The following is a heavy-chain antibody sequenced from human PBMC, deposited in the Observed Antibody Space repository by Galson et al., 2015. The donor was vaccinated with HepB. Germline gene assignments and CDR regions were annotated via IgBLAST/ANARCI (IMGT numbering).Heavy chain of an antibody. CDR2: IWYGGSNK. Sequence: SLRLSCAASGFTFSSYAMHWVRQAPGKGLEWVAVIWYGGSNKYYADSVKGRFTISRDNSKNTLYLQMNSLRDEDTAVFYCAREMGSSWYSYYGMDVGGQ. J-gene: IGHJ6*02. D-gene: IGHD6-13*01. V-gene: IGHV3-33*01. CDR1: GFTFSSYA. CDR3: AREMGSSWYSYYGMDV.